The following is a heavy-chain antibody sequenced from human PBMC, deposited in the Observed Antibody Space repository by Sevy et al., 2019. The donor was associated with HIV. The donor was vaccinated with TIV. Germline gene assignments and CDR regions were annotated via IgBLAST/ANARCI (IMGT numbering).Heavy chain of an antibody. Sequence: SETLSLTCTVSGGSISSSSYFWGWIRQPPGKGLEWIASIYFSGRTYDNPSLKSRVTISVDTSKNRFSLKVNSVTAADTAVYYCVRHRSVGPTTGFDSWGQGTLVTVSS. D-gene: IGHD1-26*01. J-gene: IGHJ4*02. V-gene: IGHV4-39*01. CDR3: VRHRSVGPTTGFDS. CDR2: IYFSGRT. CDR1: GGSISSSSYF.